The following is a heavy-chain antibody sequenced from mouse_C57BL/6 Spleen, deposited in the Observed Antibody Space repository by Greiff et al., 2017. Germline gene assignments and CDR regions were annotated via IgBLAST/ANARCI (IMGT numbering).Heavy chain of an antibody. CDR3: ARSGDYDSGFAY. V-gene: IGHV1-52*01. J-gene: IGHJ3*01. Sequence: QVQLQQPGAELVRPGSSVKLSCKASGYTFTSYWMHWVKQRPIQGLEWIGNIDPSDSETHYNQKFKDKATLTVDKSSSTAYMQLSSLTSEDSAVYYCARSGDYDSGFAYWGQGTLVTVSA. D-gene: IGHD2-4*01. CDR1: GYTFTSYW. CDR2: IDPSDSET.